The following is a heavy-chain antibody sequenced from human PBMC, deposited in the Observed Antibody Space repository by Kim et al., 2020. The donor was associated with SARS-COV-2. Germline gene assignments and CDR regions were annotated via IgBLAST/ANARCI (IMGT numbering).Heavy chain of an antibody. V-gene: IGHV4-39*07. D-gene: IGHD6-13*01. CDR3: ASRAAAGQMYPSSVRDY. J-gene: IGHJ4*02. Sequence: LKSRVTISVDTSKNQFSLKLSSVTAADTAVYYCASRAAAGQMYPSSVRDYWGQGTLVTVSS.